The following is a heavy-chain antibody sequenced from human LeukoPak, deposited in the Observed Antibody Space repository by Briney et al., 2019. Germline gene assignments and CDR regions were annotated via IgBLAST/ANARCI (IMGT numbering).Heavy chain of an antibody. J-gene: IGHJ6*03. CDR3: ARDATTTLNWNYVTPNRSPYYYMDV. V-gene: IGHV1-18*01. CDR2: ISAYNGNT. CDR1: GYTFTSYG. Sequence: ASVKVSCKASGYTFTSYGISWVRQAPGQGLEWMGWISAYNGNTNYAQKLQGRVTMTTDTSTSTAYMELSRLRSDDTAVYYCARDATTTLNWNYVTPNRSPYYYMDVWGKGTTVTVSS. D-gene: IGHD1-7*01.